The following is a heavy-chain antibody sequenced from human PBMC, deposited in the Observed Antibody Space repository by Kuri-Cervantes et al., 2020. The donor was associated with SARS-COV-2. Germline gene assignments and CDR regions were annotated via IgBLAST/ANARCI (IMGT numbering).Heavy chain of an antibody. CDR2: IYYSGST. CDR1: GGSTSSSSYY. Sequence: ESLKISCTVSGGSTSSSSYYWGWIRQPPGKGLEWIGSIYYSGSTYYNPSLKSRVTLSVDTSKNQFSLKLSSVTAADTAVYYCARQMMSSITIFGVVITRNWFDPWGQGTLVTVSS. J-gene: IGHJ5*02. D-gene: IGHD3-3*01. CDR3: ARQMMSSITIFGVVITRNWFDP. V-gene: IGHV4-39*01.